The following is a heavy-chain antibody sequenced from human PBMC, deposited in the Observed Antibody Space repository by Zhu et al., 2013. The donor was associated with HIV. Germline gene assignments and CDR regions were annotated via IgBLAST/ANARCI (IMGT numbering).Heavy chain of an antibody. CDR1: GGSFSGYY. V-gene: IGHV4-34*01. CDR3: AREIPYSSNTEDAFDI. D-gene: IGHD6-13*01. CDR2: INHSGST. Sequence: QVQLQQWGAGLLKPSETLSLTCAVYGGSFSGYYWSWIRQPPGKGLEWIGEINHSGSTNYNPSLKSRVTISVDTSKNQFSLKLSSVTAADTAVYYCAREIPYSSNTEDAFDIWGQGTMVTVSS. J-gene: IGHJ3*02.